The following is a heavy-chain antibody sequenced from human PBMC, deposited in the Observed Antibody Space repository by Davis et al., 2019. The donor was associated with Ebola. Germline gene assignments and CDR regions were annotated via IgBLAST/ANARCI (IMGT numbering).Heavy chain of an antibody. J-gene: IGHJ3*02. Sequence: GESLKISCAASGFTFINYWMHWVRQAPGKGLEWVSHANSDGSTTGYGDSVKGRFTISRNNARNTLYLQMNSLRVEDTAIYYCAKDTSNIWFDIWGQGTNVTVSS. CDR2: ANSDGSTT. CDR3: AKDTSNIWFDI. V-gene: IGHV3-74*01. CDR1: GFTFINYW. D-gene: IGHD1-26*01.